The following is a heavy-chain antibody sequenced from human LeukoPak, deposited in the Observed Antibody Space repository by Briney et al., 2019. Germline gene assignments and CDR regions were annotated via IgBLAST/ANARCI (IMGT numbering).Heavy chain of an antibody. J-gene: IGHJ5*02. V-gene: IGHV4-59*12. Sequence: SETLSLTCTVSGGSISSYYWSWIRQPPGKGLEWIGYIYYSGSTNYNPSLKSRVTISVDTSKNQFSLKLSSVTAADTAVYYCAGLRGRGWFDPWGQGTLVTVSS. CDR1: GGSISSYY. CDR3: AGLRGRGWFDP. CDR2: IYYSGST.